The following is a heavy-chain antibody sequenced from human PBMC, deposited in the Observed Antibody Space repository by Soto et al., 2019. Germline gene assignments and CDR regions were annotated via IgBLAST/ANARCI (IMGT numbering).Heavy chain of an antibody. J-gene: IGHJ6*02. CDR1: GFSLSTSGMC. CDR3: ARTEYGDYLLGMDV. D-gene: IGHD4-17*01. CDR2: INWDDGK. Sequence: NPTQTLTLTCTFSGFSLSTSGMCVRWIRQPPGKALEWLALINWDDGKYYSTSLKTRLSISKDTSKNQVVLRMTNMDPEDTATYYCARTEYGDYLLGMDVWGQGTTVTVSS. V-gene: IGHV2-70*01.